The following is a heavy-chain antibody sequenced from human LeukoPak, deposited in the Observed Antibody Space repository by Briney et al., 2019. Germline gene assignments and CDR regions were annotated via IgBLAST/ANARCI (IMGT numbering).Heavy chain of an antibody. CDR1: GVSLHRSF. V-gene: IGHV4-59*01. D-gene: IGHD2-21*01. Sequence: PSETLSLTCVVSGVSLHRSFWTWVRQPPGKGLEWIGRIYSSGTTDYSPSLKSRLTISIDTSKNQFSLRLASMTAADTAVYFCGRRRAVDGPIDNWGQGILVAVSS. J-gene: IGHJ4*02. CDR3: GRRRAVDGPIDN. CDR2: IYSSGTT.